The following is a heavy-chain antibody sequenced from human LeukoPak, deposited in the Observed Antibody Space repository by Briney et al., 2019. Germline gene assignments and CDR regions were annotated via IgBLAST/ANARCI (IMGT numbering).Heavy chain of an antibody. CDR3: ARSLTGTTFGMDV. D-gene: IGHD1-7*01. Sequence: GESLKISCKGSGYSFSTYWIAWVRQMPAKGLEWMGIIYPGDSDTKYSPSFQGQVTISADKSINTAYLQWSSLKASDIAMYYCARSLTGTTFGMDVWGQGTTVTVSS. CDR1: GYSFSTYW. J-gene: IGHJ6*02. V-gene: IGHV5-51*01. CDR2: IYPGDSDT.